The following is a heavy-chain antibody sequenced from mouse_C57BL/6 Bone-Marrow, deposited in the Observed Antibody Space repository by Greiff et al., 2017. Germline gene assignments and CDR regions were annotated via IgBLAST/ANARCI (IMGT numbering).Heavy chain of an antibody. CDR3: ARKYYGSSPRWYFDV. J-gene: IGHJ1*03. CDR1: GYTFTSYW. CDR2: INPSNGGT. V-gene: IGHV1-53*01. Sequence: VQLQQPGTELVKPGASVKLSCKASGYTFTSYWMHWVKQRSGQGLEWIGNINPSNGGTNYNEKFKSKATLTVDKSSSTAYMQLSSLTSEDSAVYYCARKYYGSSPRWYFDVWGTGTTVTVSS. D-gene: IGHD1-1*01.